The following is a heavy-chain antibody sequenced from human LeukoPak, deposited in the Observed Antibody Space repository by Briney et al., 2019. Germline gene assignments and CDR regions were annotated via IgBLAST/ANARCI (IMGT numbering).Heavy chain of an antibody. V-gene: IGHV3-66*01. CDR3: ARTLYDILTGWFDP. CDR1: GFTVSSNY. J-gene: IGHJ5*02. D-gene: IGHD3-9*01. Sequence: GGSLRLSCAASGFTVSSNYMSWVRQAPGKGLEWVSVIYSGGSTYYADSVKGRFTISRDNSKSTLYLQMNSLRAEDTAVYYCARTLYDILTGWFDPWGQGTLVTVSS. CDR2: IYSGGST.